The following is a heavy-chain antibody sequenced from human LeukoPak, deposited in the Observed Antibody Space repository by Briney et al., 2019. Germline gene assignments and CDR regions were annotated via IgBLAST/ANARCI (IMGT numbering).Heavy chain of an antibody. J-gene: IGHJ5*02. CDR1: GFTFSSYW. Sequence: GALRLSCAASGFTFSSYWMTWVRQAPGKGLEWIGEGSDIGGTKFNPSLKSRVSISADTSKNQFSLKLTSMTAADTAVYYCAKNGQSGFSFDPWGQGTLVTVSS. V-gene: IGHV4-34*08. D-gene: IGHD3-3*01. CDR2: GSDIGGT. CDR3: AKNGQSGFSFDP.